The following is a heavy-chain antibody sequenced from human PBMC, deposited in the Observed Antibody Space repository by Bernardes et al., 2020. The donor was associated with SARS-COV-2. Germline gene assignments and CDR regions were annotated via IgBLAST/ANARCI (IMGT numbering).Heavy chain of an antibody. V-gene: IGHV3-43D*04. CDR2: ISWDGANT. Sequence: GGSLRLSCAASGFSFDHHAMHWVRRAPGKGLEWVALISWDGANTYYGDSVKGRFTISRDNSKNSLSLQMDRLRPEDTALYYCAKDSSILGTYGMDVWGEGTTVTVSS. J-gene: IGHJ6*04. CDR3: AKDSSILGTYGMDV. CDR1: GFSFDHHA. D-gene: IGHD3-3*01.